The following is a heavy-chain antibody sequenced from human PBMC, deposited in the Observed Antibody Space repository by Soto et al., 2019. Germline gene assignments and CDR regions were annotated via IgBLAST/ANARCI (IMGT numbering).Heavy chain of an antibody. CDR2: IYWDAAK. CDR1: GLSLSTSGEA. J-gene: IGHJ5*02. CDR3: AHYVSTSPAGWFDP. V-gene: IGHV2-5*02. D-gene: IGHD3-10*02. Sequence: QITLKESGPTLVKPTQTLTLTCTFSGLSLSTSGEAVGWIRQPPGKALECLALIYWDAAKRYNPTLKTRLTITKDTSKNQVVLTLTNMDPVDTATYYCAHYVSTSPAGWFDPWGQGILVTVSS.